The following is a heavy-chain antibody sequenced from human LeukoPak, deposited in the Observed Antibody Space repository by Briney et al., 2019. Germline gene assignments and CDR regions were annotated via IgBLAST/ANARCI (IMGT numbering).Heavy chain of an antibody. J-gene: IGHJ4*02. CDR1: GYTFTGYY. CDR3: ARASITIFGVVSPLDY. Sequence: ASVKVSCKASGYTFTGYYMHWVRQAPGQGLEWMGWTNPNSGGTNYAQKFQGRVTMTRDTSISTAYMELSRLTSDDTAVYYCARASITIFGVVSPLDYWGQGTLVTVSS. CDR2: TNPNSGGT. D-gene: IGHD3-3*01. V-gene: IGHV1-2*02.